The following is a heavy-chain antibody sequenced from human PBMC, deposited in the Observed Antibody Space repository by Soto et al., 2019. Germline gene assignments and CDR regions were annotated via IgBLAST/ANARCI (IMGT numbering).Heavy chain of an antibody. CDR3: ASRRVFYYYYMDV. Sequence: TSETLSLTCAVYGGSFSGDYWSWIRQPPGKGLEWIGEINHSGSTNYNPSLKSRVTISVDTSKNQFSLKLSSVTAADTAVYYCASRRVFYYYYMDVWGKGTTVTVSS. V-gene: IGHV4-34*01. CDR2: INHSGST. CDR1: GGSFSGDY. J-gene: IGHJ6*03.